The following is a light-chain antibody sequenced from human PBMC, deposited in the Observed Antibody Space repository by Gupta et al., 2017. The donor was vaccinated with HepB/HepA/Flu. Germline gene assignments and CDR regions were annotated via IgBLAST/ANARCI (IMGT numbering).Light chain of an antibody. V-gene: IGKV1-39*01. CDR1: QSISNH. CDR3: QQSDSTPRYT. Sequence: DIQMTQSPSSLSASVGDRVTITCRASQSISNHLIWYQQKPGKAPKVLIYAASSLQSGVPSRFSGSGSGTDFTLTISSLQPEDFATYYCQQSDSTPRYTFGQGTRMEIK. J-gene: IGKJ2*01. CDR2: AAS.